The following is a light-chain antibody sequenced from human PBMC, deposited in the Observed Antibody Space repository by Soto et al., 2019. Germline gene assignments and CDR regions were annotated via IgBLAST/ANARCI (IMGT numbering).Light chain of an antibody. Sequence: DIQMTQSPSSLSASVGDRVTITCRASQSISSYLNWYQQKPGKAPKLLIYAASSLQSRVPSRFSGSGSGTDFTLIISSLQPEDFATYYCQQSYSTPLTFGGGTKVEIK. J-gene: IGKJ4*01. CDR3: QQSYSTPLT. V-gene: IGKV1-39*01. CDR1: QSISSY. CDR2: AAS.